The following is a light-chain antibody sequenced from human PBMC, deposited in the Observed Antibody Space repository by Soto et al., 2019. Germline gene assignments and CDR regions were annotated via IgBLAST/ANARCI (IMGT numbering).Light chain of an antibody. CDR2: GAS. Sequence: ETVLMQSPDTLSLSPGERVTLSCMASQSLPSNPLAWYQQKPGQPPRLLFYGASSRATGVPDRFVGSGSGTDFTLTVARLEAEDSAVYFCHQSDDSPWTFGQGTKVDIK. V-gene: IGKV3-20*01. CDR3: HQSDDSPWT. J-gene: IGKJ1*01. CDR1: QSLPSNP.